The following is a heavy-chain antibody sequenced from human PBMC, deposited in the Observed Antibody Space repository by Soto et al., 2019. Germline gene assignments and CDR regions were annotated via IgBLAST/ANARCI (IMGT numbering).Heavy chain of an antibody. D-gene: IGHD3-22*01. CDR3: AREDYEYDSSGYYSS. CDR2: IYYTGST. V-gene: IGHV4-59*01. J-gene: IGHJ5*02. CDR1: GGSISSYY. Sequence: SETLSLTCTVSGGSISSYYWSWIRQPPGKGLEWIGYIYYTGSTNYNPSLKSRVTISVDTSKNQFSLQLSSVTAADTAVYYCAREDYEYDSSGYYSSWGQGTLVTVSS.